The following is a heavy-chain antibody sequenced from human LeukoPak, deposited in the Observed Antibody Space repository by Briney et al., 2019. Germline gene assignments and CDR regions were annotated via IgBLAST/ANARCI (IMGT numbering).Heavy chain of an antibody. Sequence: ASVKVSCKASGYTFTGYYMRWVRQAPGQGLEWMGRINPNSGGTNYAQKFQGRVTMTRDTSISTAYMELSRLRSDDTAVYYCAREGGFLITMIPRSDYYYMDVWGKGTTVTVSS. D-gene: IGHD3-22*01. CDR1: GYTFTGYY. V-gene: IGHV1-2*06. CDR2: INPNSGGT. CDR3: AREGGFLITMIPRSDYYYMDV. J-gene: IGHJ6*03.